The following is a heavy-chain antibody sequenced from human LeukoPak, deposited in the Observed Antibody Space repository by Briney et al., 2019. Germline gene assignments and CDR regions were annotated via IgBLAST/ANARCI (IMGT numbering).Heavy chain of an antibody. CDR2: ITGSSSTT. CDR3: GRDPNGDYVGAFEF. CDR1: GFTFSTFA. D-gene: IGHD4-17*01. V-gene: IGHV3-23*01. J-gene: IGHJ3*01. Sequence: GGSLRLSCAGSGFTFSTFAMTWVRRAPGKGLEWLSSITGSSSTTYYADSVKGRFSISRDNSRNTLHLHMNTLRADDTAVYYCGRDPNGDYVGAFEFWGQGTTVTVSS.